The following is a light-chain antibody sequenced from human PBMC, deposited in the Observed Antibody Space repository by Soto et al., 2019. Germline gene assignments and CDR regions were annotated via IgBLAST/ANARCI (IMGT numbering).Light chain of an antibody. Sequence: EIVMTQSPDTLSVSPGERATLSCRASQSVSSNLAWYQQKPGQAPRLLIYSASTRATGIPARFSGSGSGTEFTLTISSLQSEDFAVYYCQQYNNWPQTFGQGTKVEIK. CDR1: QSVSSN. CDR2: SAS. CDR3: QQYNNWPQT. V-gene: IGKV3-15*01. J-gene: IGKJ1*01.